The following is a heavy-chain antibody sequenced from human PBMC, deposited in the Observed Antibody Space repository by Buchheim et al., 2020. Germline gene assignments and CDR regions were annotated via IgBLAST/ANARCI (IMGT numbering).Heavy chain of an antibody. J-gene: IGHJ6*02. CDR1: GYTFTSYD. CDR2: MNPNSGNT. Sequence: QVQLVQSGAEVKKPGASVKVSCKASGYTFTSYDINWVRQATGQGLEWMGWMNPNSGNTGYAQKFQGRVTMTRNTSISTAYMELSSLRSEDTAVYYCASVALPIAARRSVYYYYGMDVWGQGTT. D-gene: IGHD6-6*01. V-gene: IGHV1-8*01. CDR3: ASVALPIAARRSVYYYYGMDV.